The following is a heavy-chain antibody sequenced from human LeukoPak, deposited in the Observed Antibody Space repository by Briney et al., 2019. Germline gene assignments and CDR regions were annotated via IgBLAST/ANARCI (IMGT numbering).Heavy chain of an antibody. Sequence: PSETLSLTCTVSGGSISSSSYYWGWIRQPPGKGLEWIGEIYHSGSTNYNPSLKSRVTISVDKSKNQFSLKLSSVTAADTAVYYCAAVASTRSTDYWGQGTLVTVSS. D-gene: IGHD2-15*01. V-gene: IGHV4-39*07. J-gene: IGHJ4*02. CDR2: IYHSGST. CDR1: GGSISSSSYY. CDR3: AAVASTRSTDY.